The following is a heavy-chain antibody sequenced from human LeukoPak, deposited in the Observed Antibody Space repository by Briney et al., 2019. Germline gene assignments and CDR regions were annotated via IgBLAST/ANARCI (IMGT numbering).Heavy chain of an antibody. J-gene: IGHJ4*02. Sequence: ASVKVSCKASGYTFTSYGISWVRQAPGQGLEWMGWISAYNGNTNYAQKLQGRVTMTTDTSTSTAYMELRSLRSDDTAVYYCARDVYYGSGSYYEGYWGQGTLVTVSS. V-gene: IGHV1-18*01. CDR1: GYTFTSYG. D-gene: IGHD3-10*01. CDR2: ISAYNGNT. CDR3: ARDVYYGSGSYYEGY.